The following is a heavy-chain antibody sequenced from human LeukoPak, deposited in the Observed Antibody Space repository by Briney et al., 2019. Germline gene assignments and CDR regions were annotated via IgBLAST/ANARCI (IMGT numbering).Heavy chain of an antibody. D-gene: IGHD4-23*01. Sequence: PSETLSLTCTVSGGSISSYYWSWIRQPPGKGLEWIGYIYYSGSTNYIPSLKSRVTISVDTSKNQFSLKLSSVTAADTAVYYCARRWYVGRNWFDPWGQGTLVTVSS. V-gene: IGHV4-59*01. J-gene: IGHJ5*02. CDR3: ARRWYVGRNWFDP. CDR2: IYYSGST. CDR1: GGSISSYY.